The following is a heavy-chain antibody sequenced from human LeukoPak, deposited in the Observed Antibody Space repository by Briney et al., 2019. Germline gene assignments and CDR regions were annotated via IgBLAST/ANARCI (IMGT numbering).Heavy chain of an antibody. CDR3: ARLLNYDDLDY. CDR2: IYPGDSDT. CDR1: GYSFTNYW. Sequence: GESLKISCKGSGYSFTNYWIGWVCQMPGKGLEWTGIIYPGDSDTRYSPSFQGQVTISADKSITTAYLQWSSLKASDTAMYYCARLLNYDDLDYWGQGTLVTVSS. J-gene: IGHJ4*02. V-gene: IGHV5-51*01. D-gene: IGHD3-22*01.